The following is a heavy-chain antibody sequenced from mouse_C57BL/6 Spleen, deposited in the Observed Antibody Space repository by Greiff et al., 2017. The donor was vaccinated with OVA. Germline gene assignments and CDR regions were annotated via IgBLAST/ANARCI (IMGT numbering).Heavy chain of an antibody. V-gene: IGHV7-3*01. D-gene: IGHD2-4*01. J-gene: IGHJ2*01. CDR1: GFTFTDYY. CDR2: IRNKANGYTT. Sequence: DVMLVESGGGLVQPGGSLSLSCAASGFTFTDYYMSWVRQPPGKALEWLGFIRNKANGYTTEYSASVKGRFTISRDNSQSILYLQMNALRAEDSATYYCARADDYLYYLDYWGQGTTLTVSS. CDR3: ARADDYLYYLDY.